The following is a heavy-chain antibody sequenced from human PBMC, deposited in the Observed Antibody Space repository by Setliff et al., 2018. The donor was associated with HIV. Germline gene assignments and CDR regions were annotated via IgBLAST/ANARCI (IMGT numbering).Heavy chain of an antibody. D-gene: IGHD3-3*01. J-gene: IGHJ4*02. CDR1: GGSISGSNW. CDR3: ARCAYYNFWSGYYCDY. V-gene: IGHV4-4*02. Sequence: PSETLSLTCAVSGGSISGSNWWSWVRQPPGKGLEWIGEIYHSGSTNYNPSLKSRVTISVDKSKNQFSLKLSSVTAADTAVYYCARCAYYNFWSGYYCDYWGQGTLVTVSS. CDR2: IYHSGST.